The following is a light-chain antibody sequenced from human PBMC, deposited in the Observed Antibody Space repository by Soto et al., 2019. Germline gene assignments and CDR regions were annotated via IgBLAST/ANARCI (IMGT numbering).Light chain of an antibody. CDR3: QQSYSALT. Sequence: DIQMTQSPSSLSASVGDRVTITCRTSQPINIYLNWYQHKPGKAPKLLIYAASSLQSGVPSRFSGSGSGADFTLTISSLQPEDFATYYCQQSYSALTFGGGTKVEIK. J-gene: IGKJ4*01. CDR2: AAS. V-gene: IGKV1-39*01. CDR1: QPINIY.